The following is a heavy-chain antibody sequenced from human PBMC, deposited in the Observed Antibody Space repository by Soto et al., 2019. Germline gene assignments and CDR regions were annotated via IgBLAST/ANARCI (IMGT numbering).Heavy chain of an antibody. D-gene: IGHD1-26*01. J-gene: IGHJ6*02. CDR2: ISGSGGST. CDR1: GFTFSSYA. CDR3: AKLGATSCYYYYGMDV. V-gene: IGHV3-23*01. Sequence: GGSLRLSCAASGFTFSSYAMSWVRQAPGKGLEWVSAISGSGGSTYYADSVKGRFTISRDNSKNTLYLQMNSLRAEDTAVYYCAKLGATSCYYYYGMDVWGQGTTVTVSS.